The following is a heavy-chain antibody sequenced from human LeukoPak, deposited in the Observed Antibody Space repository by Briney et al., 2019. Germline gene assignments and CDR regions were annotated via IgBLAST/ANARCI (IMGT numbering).Heavy chain of an antibody. V-gene: IGHV3-48*04. CDR2: ISSSSSTI. J-gene: IGHJ4*02. Sequence: GGALRLSCSASGFIFSSYSMNWVRQAPGKGLKWVSYISSSSSTIYYADSVKGRFTISRDNAKNSLYLQVNSLRAEDTAVYYCARVHDYGDYAFLDYSDYWGQGTLVTVSS. D-gene: IGHD4-17*01. CDR1: GFIFSSYS. CDR3: ARVHDYGDYAFLDYSDY.